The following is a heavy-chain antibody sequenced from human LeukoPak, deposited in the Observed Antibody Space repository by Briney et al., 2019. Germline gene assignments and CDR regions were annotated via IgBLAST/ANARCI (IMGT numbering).Heavy chain of an antibody. Sequence: PGASLRLSCAASGSSLSTYGVSWVRQPPGKGLEWVSGITGTGGSTYYADSVKGRFTVSRDTSKNTLYLQMNSLRAEDTAIYYCAKDHGTAVAGFYYWGQGTLVTVSS. CDR2: ITGTGGST. CDR1: GSSLSTYG. D-gene: IGHD6-19*01. V-gene: IGHV3-23*01. CDR3: AKDHGTAVAGFYY. J-gene: IGHJ4*02.